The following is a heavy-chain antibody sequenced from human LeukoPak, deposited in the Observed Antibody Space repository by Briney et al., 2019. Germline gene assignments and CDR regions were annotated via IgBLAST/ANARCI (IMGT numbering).Heavy chain of an antibody. Sequence: PSETLSLTCTVSGGSISSHNWNWIRQPPGKGLEWIGDIYNGGSPNYNPSLKSRVTISVDTSKNQFSLKLSSVTAADTAVYYCARVDSSGYYTFFDYWGQGTLVTVSS. CDR1: GGSISSHN. D-gene: IGHD3-22*01. CDR3: ARVDSSGYYTFFDY. J-gene: IGHJ4*02. CDR2: IYNGGSP. V-gene: IGHV4-59*11.